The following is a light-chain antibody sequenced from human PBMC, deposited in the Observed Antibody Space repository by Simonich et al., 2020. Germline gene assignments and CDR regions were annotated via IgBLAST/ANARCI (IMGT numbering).Light chain of an antibody. Sequence: NFMLTQPHSVSESPGKTVTISCTRSSGSIASNYVQWYQQRPVSAPTTVIYEDNQRPSGVPDRFSGSIDSSSNSASLTISGLKTEDEADYYCQSYDSSNHVVFGGGTKLTVL. CDR3: QSYDSSNHVV. CDR2: EDN. V-gene: IGLV6-57*03. CDR1: SGSIASNY. J-gene: IGLJ2*01.